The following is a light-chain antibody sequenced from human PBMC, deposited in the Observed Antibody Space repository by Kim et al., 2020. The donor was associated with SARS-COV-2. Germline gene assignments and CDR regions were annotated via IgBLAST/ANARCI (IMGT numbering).Light chain of an antibody. CDR2: WAS. CDR3: QQYYSTPLT. V-gene: IGKV4-1*01. Sequence: DLVMTQSPDSLAVSLGERATINCKSSQSVLYSSNNRNYLAWYQQKPGQPPKLLIYWASTRESGVPERFSGSGSGTDFTLTISSLQATDVAVYYCQQYYSTPLTFGGGTKVDIK. J-gene: IGKJ4*01. CDR1: QSVLYSSNNRNY.